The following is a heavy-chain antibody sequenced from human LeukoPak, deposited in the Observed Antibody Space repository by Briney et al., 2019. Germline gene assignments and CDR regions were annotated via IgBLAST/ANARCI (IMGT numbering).Heavy chain of an antibody. V-gene: IGHV4-39*01. CDR3: ARQEGSYYYDSSGYFAY. J-gene: IGHJ4*02. CDR1: GGSISSSSYY. D-gene: IGHD3-22*01. CDR2: ICYSGST. Sequence: SETLSLTCTVSGGSISSSSYYWGWIRQPPGKGLEWIGSICYSGSTYYNPSLKSRVTISVDTSKNQFSLKLSSVTAADTAVYYCARQEGSYYYDSSGYFAYWGQGTLVTVSS.